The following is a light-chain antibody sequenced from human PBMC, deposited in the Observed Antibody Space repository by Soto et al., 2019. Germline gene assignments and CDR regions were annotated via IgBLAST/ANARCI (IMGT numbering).Light chain of an antibody. CDR3: ASYTTTNILL. J-gene: IGLJ1*01. Sequence: QSALTQPASVSGSPGQSITISCSGPTTDIHDFNSISWYQHHPGKAPKLIAYDVTRRPSGVSRRFSGSKSGHTASLTISGLQAEDEADYFCASYTTTNILLFGTATKLTV. CDR1: TTDIHDFNS. V-gene: IGLV2-14*01. CDR2: DVT.